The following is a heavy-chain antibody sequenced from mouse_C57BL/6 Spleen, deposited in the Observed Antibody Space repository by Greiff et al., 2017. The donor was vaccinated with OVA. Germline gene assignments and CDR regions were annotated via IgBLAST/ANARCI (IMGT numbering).Heavy chain of an antibody. CDR2: IDPSDSYT. Sequence: QVQLQQPGAELVMPGASVKLSCKASGYTFTSYWMHWVKQRPGQGLEWIGEIDPSDSYTNYNQKFKGKSTLTVDKSSSTAYMQLSSLTSEDSAVYYCAFYYGNLHWYFDVWGTGTTVTVSS. D-gene: IGHD2-1*01. J-gene: IGHJ1*03. V-gene: IGHV1-69*01. CDR3: AFYYGNLHWYFDV. CDR1: GYTFTSYW.